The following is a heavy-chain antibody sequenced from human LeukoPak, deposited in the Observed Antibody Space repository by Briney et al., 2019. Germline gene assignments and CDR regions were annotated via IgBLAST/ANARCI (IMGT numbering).Heavy chain of an antibody. CDR2: VYYSGST. Sequence: PPETLSLTCTVSGGSISSFYWSWIRQPPGKGLEWIGYVYYSGSTYYNPSLKSRVTISVDTSKNQFSLKLSSVTAADTAVYYCARPHLGADNYWYFDLWGRGTLVTVSS. V-gene: IGHV4-59*01. CDR1: GGSISSFY. J-gene: IGHJ2*01. D-gene: IGHD1-26*01. CDR3: ARPHLGADNYWYFDL.